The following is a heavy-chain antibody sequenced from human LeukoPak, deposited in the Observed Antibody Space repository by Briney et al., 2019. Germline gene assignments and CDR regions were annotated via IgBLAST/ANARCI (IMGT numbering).Heavy chain of an antibody. J-gene: IGHJ4*02. CDR2: ISYDGSNK. V-gene: IGHV3-30*04. CDR3: ARDLGKGYFDY. Sequence: GGSLRFSCAASGFTFSSYAMHWVRQAPGKGLEWVAVISYDGSNKYYADSVKGRFTISRDNSKNTLYLQMNSLRAEDTAVYYCARDLGKGYFDYWGQGTLVTVSS. CDR1: GFTFSSYA.